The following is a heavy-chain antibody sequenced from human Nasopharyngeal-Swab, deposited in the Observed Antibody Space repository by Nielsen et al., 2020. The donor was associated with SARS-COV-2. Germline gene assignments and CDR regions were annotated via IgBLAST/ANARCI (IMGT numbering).Heavy chain of an antibody. J-gene: IGHJ4*02. CDR3: ATAARYSSSTSCYTFSY. V-gene: IGHV1-24*01. CDR2: FDPEEGEK. D-gene: IGHD2-2*02. Sequence: ASVNVTRKVSGYTLPELPMHWLRQAAAKGLEWMGGFDPEEGEKIYAQKFQGRVIMTEDTSTDTAYMELSSLRSEDTAVYYCATAARYSSSTSCYTFSYWGQGTLVTVSS. CDR1: GYTLPELP.